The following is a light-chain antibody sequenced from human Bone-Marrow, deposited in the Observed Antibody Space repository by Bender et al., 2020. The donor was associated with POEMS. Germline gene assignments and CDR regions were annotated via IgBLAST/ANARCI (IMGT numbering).Light chain of an antibody. Sequence: QSALTQTDSVSGSRGQSVTISCTGTSSDVGGYKFVSWYQQYPGKVPKLMIYDVSKRPSGVPDRFSGSKSGNTASLTVSGLQAEDEADYYCSSYAGSYTYVFGTGTKVTVL. V-gene: IGLV2-8*01. CDR1: SSDVGGYKF. J-gene: IGLJ1*01. CDR3: SSYAGSYTYV. CDR2: DVS.